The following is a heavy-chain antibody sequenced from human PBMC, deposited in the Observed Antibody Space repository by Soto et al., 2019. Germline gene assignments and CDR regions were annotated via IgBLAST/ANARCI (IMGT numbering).Heavy chain of an antibody. CDR2: ISGSGGIT. J-gene: IGHJ4*02. V-gene: IGHV3-23*01. CDR3: ARPGSGRQVQY. D-gene: IGHD6-19*01. CDR1: GFTFSSYA. Sequence: VGSLRLSCAASGFTFSSYAMSWVRQAPGKGLEWVSAISGSGGITYYAESVKGRFTISRDNSKNTLYLQMSSLRAEDTAVYYCARPGSGRQVQYWGQGTVVTVSS.